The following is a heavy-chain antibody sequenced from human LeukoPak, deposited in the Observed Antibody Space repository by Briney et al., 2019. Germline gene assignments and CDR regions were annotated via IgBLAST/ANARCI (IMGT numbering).Heavy chain of an antibody. V-gene: IGHV4-59*01. CDR3: AAGYSYGYGYFDY. CDR2: IYYSGST. CDR1: GGSISSYY. J-gene: IGHJ4*02. Sequence: TSETLSLTCTVSGGSISSYYWSWLRQPPGKGLECIGYIYYSGSTNYNPSLKSRVTISVDTSKNQFSLKLSSVTAADTAVYYCAAGYSYGYGYFDYWGQGTLVTVSS. D-gene: IGHD5-18*01.